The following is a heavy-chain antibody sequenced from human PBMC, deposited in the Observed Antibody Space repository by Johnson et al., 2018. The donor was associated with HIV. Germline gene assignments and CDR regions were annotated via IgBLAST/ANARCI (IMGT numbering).Heavy chain of an antibody. Sequence: VQLVESGGGVVQPGRSLRLSCAASGFAFGSYWMHWVRQAPGKGLQWVANINQYGSEEYYVDSVKGRFTISRDNAKNSMYLQMNTLNAEDTAVYYCASSTVMMTDDAFDIWGQGTMVTVSS. CDR1: GFAFGSYW. D-gene: IGHD4-11*01. CDR2: INQYGSEE. V-gene: IGHV3-7*05. CDR3: ASSTVMMTDDAFDI. J-gene: IGHJ3*02.